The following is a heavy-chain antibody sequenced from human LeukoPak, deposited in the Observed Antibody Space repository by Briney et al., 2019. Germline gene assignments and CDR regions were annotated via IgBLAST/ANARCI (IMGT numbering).Heavy chain of an antibody. V-gene: IGHV3-30*04. CDR1: GFTFSSYA. Sequence: GGSLRLSCAASGFTFSSYAIHWVRQAPGKGLEWVAVTSYDGRNDYYGDSVKGRFTVFRDNSKSTVFAQINSLRADDTAVYYCATGYCSGGSCYPPTYWGQGTLVTISS. CDR2: TSYDGRND. D-gene: IGHD2-15*01. J-gene: IGHJ4*02. CDR3: ATGYCSGGSCYPPTY.